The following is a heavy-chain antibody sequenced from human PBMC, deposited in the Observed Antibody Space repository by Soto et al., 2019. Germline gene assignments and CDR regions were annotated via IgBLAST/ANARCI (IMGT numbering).Heavy chain of an antibody. D-gene: IGHD3-22*01. Sequence: EVLLVESGGGLIQPGGSLRLSCAASGFTVSSNYMSWVRQAPGKGLEWVSVIYSGGSTYYADSVKGRFTISRDNSKTTLYLQMNSLRAEDTAVYYCARDRVESGYPEYFQHWGQGTLVTVSS. V-gene: IGHV3-53*01. CDR1: GFTVSSNY. CDR3: ARDRVESGYPEYFQH. J-gene: IGHJ1*01. CDR2: IYSGGST.